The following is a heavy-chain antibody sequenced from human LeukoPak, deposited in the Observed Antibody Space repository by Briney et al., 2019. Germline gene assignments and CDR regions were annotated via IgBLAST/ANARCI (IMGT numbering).Heavy chain of an antibody. CDR2: IKSSDTST. V-gene: IGHV3-11*01. CDR1: GFSFSDSY. J-gene: IGHJ3*02. Sequence: PGGSLRLSCAASGFSFSDSYMSWIRQAPGQGLEWLSYIKSSDTSTFYADSVKGRFTVSRDNAKNSLYLQMNSLRAEDTAVYYCARRGNMSSHAFDIWGQGTVDTVSS. D-gene: IGHD2/OR15-2a*01. CDR3: ARRGNMSSHAFDI.